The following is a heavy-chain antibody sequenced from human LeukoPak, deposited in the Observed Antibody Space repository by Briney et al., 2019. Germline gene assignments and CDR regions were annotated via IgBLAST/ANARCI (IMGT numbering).Heavy chain of an antibody. CDR2: IRYDGSNK. CDR1: GFTFSSYD. J-gene: IGHJ4*02. CDR3: AKDRRGISTSPDY. V-gene: IGHV3-30*02. D-gene: IGHD1-14*01. Sequence: GGSLRLSCAACGFTFSSYDMHWVRQAPGKGLEWVAFIRYDGSNKYYADSVKGRFTISRDNSKNTLYLQMNSLRAEDTAVYYCAKDRRGISTSPDYWGQGTLVTVSS.